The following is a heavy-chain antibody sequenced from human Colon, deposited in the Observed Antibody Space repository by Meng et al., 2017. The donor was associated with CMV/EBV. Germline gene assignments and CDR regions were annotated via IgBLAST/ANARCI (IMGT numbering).Heavy chain of an antibody. CDR3: ARDGGNQYFDY. D-gene: IGHD1-14*01. J-gene: IGHJ4*02. Sequence: SETLSLTCTVSGGSVSSGCYYWSWIRQPPGKGLEWIGYIYYSGSTNYNPPLKSRVTISADTSRNQFSLKLSSVTAADTAVYYCARDGGNQYFDYWGQGTLVTVSS. V-gene: IGHV4-61*01. CDR2: IYYSGST. CDR1: GGSVSSGCYY.